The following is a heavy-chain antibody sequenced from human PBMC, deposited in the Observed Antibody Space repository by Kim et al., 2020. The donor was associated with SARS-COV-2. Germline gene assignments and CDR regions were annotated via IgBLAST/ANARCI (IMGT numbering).Heavy chain of an antibody. Sequence: SETLSLTCTVSGGSISSGGYYWSWIRQHPGKGLEWIGYIYYSGSTYYNPSLKSRVTISVDTSKNQFSLKLSSVTAADPAVYYCARGRITIFGVVTGAFDNWGQGTMVTVSS. CDR1: GGSISSGGYY. CDR2: IYYSGST. D-gene: IGHD3-3*01. V-gene: IGHV4-31*03. CDR3: ARGRITIFGVVTGAFDN. J-gene: IGHJ3*02.